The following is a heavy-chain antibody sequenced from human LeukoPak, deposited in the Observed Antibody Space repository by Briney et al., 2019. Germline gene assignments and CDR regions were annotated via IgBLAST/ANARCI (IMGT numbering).Heavy chain of an antibody. CDR3: ARDRQALDYDFWSGYYQGNAFDI. D-gene: IGHD3-3*01. J-gene: IGHJ3*02. Sequence: ASVKVSCKVSGYTLTELSMHWVRQAPGKGLEWMGGFDPEDGETIYAQKFQGRVTMTEDTSTDTAYMEVSSLRSEDTAVYYCARDRQALDYDFWSGYYQGNAFDIWGQGTMVTVSS. V-gene: IGHV1-24*01. CDR2: FDPEDGET. CDR1: GYTLTELS.